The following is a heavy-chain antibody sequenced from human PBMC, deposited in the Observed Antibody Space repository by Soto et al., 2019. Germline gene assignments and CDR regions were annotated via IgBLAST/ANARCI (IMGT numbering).Heavy chain of an antibody. CDR2: IYYSGST. D-gene: IGHD3-9*01. Sequence: WSVAWGSSVNGGFRWIFIRKPPGKGLEWIGYIYYSGSTYYNPSLKSRVTISVDTSKNQFSLKLSSVTAADTAVYYCAREVRNILTGPQGGDPWGQGTLVTVSS. V-gene: IGHV4-30-4*08. CDR3: AREVRNILTGPQGGDP. CDR1: WGSSVNGGFR. J-gene: IGHJ5*02.